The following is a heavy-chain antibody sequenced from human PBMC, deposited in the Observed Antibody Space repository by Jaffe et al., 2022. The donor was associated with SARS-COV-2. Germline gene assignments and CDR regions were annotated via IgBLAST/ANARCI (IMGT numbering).Heavy chain of an antibody. D-gene: IGHD6-19*01. Sequence: QITLTESGPTLMRPTETLTLTCTLSGLSLSSSGVGVGWIRQPPGKALEWLGIIYWDNDQRYSPSLRSRLTLTKDTSRNQVVLTMTNIDPVDTATYYCAHRTWDTNGWYGGEFHHWGQGTLVIVSS. J-gene: IGHJ4*02. CDR3: AHRTWDTNGWYGGEFHH. CDR1: GLSLSSSGVG. V-gene: IGHV2-5*02. CDR2: IYWDNDQ.